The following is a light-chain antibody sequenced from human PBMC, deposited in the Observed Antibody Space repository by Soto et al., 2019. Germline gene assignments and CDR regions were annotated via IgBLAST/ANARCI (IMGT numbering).Light chain of an antibody. V-gene: IGLV2-8*01. Sequence: QSVLTQTPSASGSPGQSVTISCTGTSSDIGGYDHVSWYQQHPGKAPKVMIYEVTKRPSGVPDRFSGSKAGNTAPLTVFGLQAEDEADYYCSSFAGPVWVFGGGTQLTVL. CDR2: EVT. CDR3: SSFAGPVWV. CDR1: SSDIGGYDH. J-gene: IGLJ3*02.